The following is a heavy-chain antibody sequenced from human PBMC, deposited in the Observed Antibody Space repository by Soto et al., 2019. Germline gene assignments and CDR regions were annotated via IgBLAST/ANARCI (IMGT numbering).Heavy chain of an antibody. CDR3: ARSQGSSTSLEIYYYYYYGMDV. Sequence: QVQLVQSGAEVKKPGSSVKVSCKASGGTFNSYAISWVRQAPGQGLEWMGGFIPISGTANYAQKFQGRVTITADESTSTAYMELSSLRSEDTAVYYCARSQGSSTSLEIYYYYYYGMDVWGQGTTVTVSS. D-gene: IGHD2-2*01. CDR2: FIPISGTA. CDR1: GGTFNSYA. V-gene: IGHV1-69*01. J-gene: IGHJ6*02.